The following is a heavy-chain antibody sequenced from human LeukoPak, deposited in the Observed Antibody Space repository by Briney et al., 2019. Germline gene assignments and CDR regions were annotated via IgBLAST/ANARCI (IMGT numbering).Heavy chain of an antibody. V-gene: IGHV3-7*03. CDR2: INRDGETK. J-gene: IGHJ4*02. Sequence: GSLRLSCAASGFTFNNYCMSWVRQAPGKGLEWVANINRDGETKNYVDSVKGRFTISRDNAKNSLYLQMNSLRAEDTAVYYCAKDERNWNYNLASQTYDWGQGTLVTVSS. CDR3: AKDERNWNYNLASQTYD. D-gene: IGHD1-7*01. CDR1: GFTFNNYC.